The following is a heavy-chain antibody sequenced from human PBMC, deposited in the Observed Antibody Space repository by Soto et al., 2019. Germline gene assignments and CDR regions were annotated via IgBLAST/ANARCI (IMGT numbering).Heavy chain of an antibody. J-gene: IGHJ6*02. V-gene: IGHV1-18*01. CDR3: ARDLPTMDV. CDR1: VYTFTSYG. CDR2: IRAYNGNT. Sequence: QGQLVQSGAEVKKPGASVKVSCKASVYTFTSYGISWVRQAPGQGLEWMGGIRAYNGNTNYAQNLPGRVTMTTDTSTSTDYMALRSLRSDDTAVYYCARDLPTMDVWGHGTTVTVSS.